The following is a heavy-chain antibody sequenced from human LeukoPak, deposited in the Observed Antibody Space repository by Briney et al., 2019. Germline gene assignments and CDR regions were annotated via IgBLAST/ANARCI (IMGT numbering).Heavy chain of an antibody. CDR3: ARDLVSYTSSPLH. CDR1: GFTVSSNY. V-gene: IGHV3-66*01. D-gene: IGHD6-6*01. CDR2: IYRGGST. J-gene: IGHJ4*02. Sequence: GGSLRLSCAASGFTVSSNYMSWVRQAPGKGLEWVSIIYRGGSTYYADSVKGRFTISTDSSKSTLYLRINSLRPGDTAVYYCARDLVSYTSSPLHWGQGTLVTVSS.